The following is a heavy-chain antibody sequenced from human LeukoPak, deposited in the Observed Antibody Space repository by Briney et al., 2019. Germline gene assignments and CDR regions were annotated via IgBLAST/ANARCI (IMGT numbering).Heavy chain of an antibody. J-gene: IGHJ5*02. CDR3: ARVDYSNYGWFDP. V-gene: IGHV4-61*02. CDR1: GGSLSSGSYY. CDR2: IYTSGST. Sequence: PSETLSLTCTVSGGSLSSGSYYWSWIRQPAGKGLEWIGRIYTSGSTNYNPSLKSRITMSVDTSKNQFSLKLSSVTAADTAVYYCARVDYSNYGWFDPWGQGTLVTVSS. D-gene: IGHD4-11*01.